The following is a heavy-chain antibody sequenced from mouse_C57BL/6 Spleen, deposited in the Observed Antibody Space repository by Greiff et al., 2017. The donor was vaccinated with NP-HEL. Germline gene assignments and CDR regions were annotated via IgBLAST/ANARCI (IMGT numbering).Heavy chain of an antibody. Sequence: VQLQQSGPVLVKPGASVKMSCKASGYTFTDYYMNWVKQSHGKSLEWIGVINPYNGGTSYNQKFKGKATLTVDKSSSTAYMELNSLTSEDSAVYYCARDYSNSFDYWGQGTTLTVSS. D-gene: IGHD2-5*01. CDR1: GYTFTDYY. CDR3: ARDYSNSFDY. CDR2: INPYNGGT. V-gene: IGHV1-19*01. J-gene: IGHJ2*01.